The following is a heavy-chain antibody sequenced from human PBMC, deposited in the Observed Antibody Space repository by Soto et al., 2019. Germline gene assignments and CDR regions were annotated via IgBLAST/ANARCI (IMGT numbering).Heavy chain of an antibody. CDR1: GGSISSGGYY. V-gene: IGHV4-31*03. J-gene: IGHJ5*02. CDR2: IYYSGST. Sequence: QVQLQESGPGLVKPSQTLSLTCTVSGGSISSGGYYWSWIRQHPGKGLEWIGYIYYSGSTYYNPSLKSRVTISVHTSKNQFSLKLSSVTAADTVVYYCARVRYCSGGSCYPRFDPWGQGTLVTVSS. CDR3: ARVRYCSGGSCYPRFDP. D-gene: IGHD2-15*01.